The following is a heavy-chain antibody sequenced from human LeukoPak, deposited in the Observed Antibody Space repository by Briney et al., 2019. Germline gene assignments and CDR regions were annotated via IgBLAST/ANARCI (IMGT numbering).Heavy chain of an antibody. CDR2: IYSGGST. J-gene: IGHJ4*02. CDR3: ETQDYGNDY. D-gene: IGHD4-17*01. V-gene: IGHV3-53*01. CDR1: GFTFSSYW. Sequence: GSLRLSCAASGFTFSSYWMSWVRQAPGKGLEWVSVIYSGGSTYYADSVKGRFTISRDNSKNTLYLQMNSLRAEDTAVYYCETQDYGNDYWGQGTLVTVSS.